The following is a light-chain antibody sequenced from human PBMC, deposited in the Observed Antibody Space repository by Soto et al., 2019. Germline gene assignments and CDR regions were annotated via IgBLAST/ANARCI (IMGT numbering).Light chain of an antibody. CDR1: SSNIGAGYD. V-gene: IGLV1-40*01. CDR2: GST. Sequence: QSVLTQPPSVSAAPGQKVTISCSGSSSNIGAGYDAHWFQQIPGTAPKLLIYGSTNRPSGVPDRFSGSKSGTSASLAITGLQAEDEADYYCQSYDSSLGGNYVFGTGTKSPS. J-gene: IGLJ1*01. CDR3: QSYDSSLGGNYV.